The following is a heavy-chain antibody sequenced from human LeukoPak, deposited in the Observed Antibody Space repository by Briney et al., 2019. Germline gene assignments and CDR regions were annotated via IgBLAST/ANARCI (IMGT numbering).Heavy chain of an antibody. Sequence: GASVKVSCKASGYTFTSYDINWVRQATGQGLEWMGWMNPNSGNTGYAQKFQGRVTMTRNTSISTAYMELSSLRSEDTAVYYCAREYRAHYYDSSGYSQIYYFDYWGQGTLVTVSS. D-gene: IGHD3-22*01. CDR3: AREYRAHYYDSSGYSQIYYFDY. J-gene: IGHJ4*02. CDR2: MNPNSGNT. CDR1: GYTFTSYD. V-gene: IGHV1-8*02.